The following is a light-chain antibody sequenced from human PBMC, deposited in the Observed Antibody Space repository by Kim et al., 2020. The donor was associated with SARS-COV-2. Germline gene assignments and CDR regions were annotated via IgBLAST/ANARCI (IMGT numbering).Light chain of an antibody. CDR1: QSINIW. CDR2: DAS. J-gene: IGKJ1*01. CDR3: QEYKSDSWT. V-gene: IGKV1-5*01. Sequence: GDRVTITCRDSQSINIWLAWYQQKPEKAPNLLFYDASNLETGVPSRFSGSGSGTQFTLTISSLQPDDFATYYCQEYKSDSWTFGQGTKVDIK.